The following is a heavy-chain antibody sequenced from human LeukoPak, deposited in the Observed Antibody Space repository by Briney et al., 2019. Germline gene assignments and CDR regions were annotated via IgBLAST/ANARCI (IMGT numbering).Heavy chain of an antibody. Sequence: GGPLRLPCAASGFIFNSYAMHWVRQAPGKGLEYVSAMRCNRSNTFYANCVKGRFTIYRDNSKNTLYLQMGSLRVEDMAVYYCARVPRAIFGRLGYYMDVWGKGTTVTVSS. J-gene: IGHJ6*03. D-gene: IGHD3-3*01. CDR1: GFIFNSYA. CDR3: ARVPRAIFGRLGYYMDV. CDR2: MRCNRSNT. V-gene: IGHV3-64*01.